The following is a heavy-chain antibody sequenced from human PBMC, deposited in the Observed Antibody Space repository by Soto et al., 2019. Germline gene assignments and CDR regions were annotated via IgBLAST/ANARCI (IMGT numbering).Heavy chain of an antibody. CDR2: IIPILGIA. J-gene: IGHJ6*03. CDR1: GGTFSSYT. D-gene: IGHD6-6*01. V-gene: IGHV1-69*02. CDR3: ARLLRTSSSPPLYYYYYYMDF. Sequence: QVQLVQSGAEVKKPGSSVKVSCKASGGTFSSYTISWVRQAPGQGLEWMGRIIPILGIANYAQKFQGRVTITADKSTSTAYMEVSSLKSEDTAVYYCARLLRTSSSPPLYYYYYYMDFWGKGTTVTVSS.